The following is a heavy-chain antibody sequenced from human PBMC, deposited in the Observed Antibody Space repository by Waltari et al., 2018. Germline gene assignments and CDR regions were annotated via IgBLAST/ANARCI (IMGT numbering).Heavy chain of an antibody. J-gene: IGHJ4*02. CDR3: ATDRASSSWYSPDY. CDR2: CDPEDGET. CDR1: GYTFTDSY. D-gene: IGHD6-13*01. Sequence: EVQLVQSGAEVKKPGATVKISCKASGYTFTDSYIHWVQQAPGKGLEWMGRCDPEDGETIYAEKFQGRVTITADTSTDTAYMELSSLRSEDMAVYYCATDRASSSWYSPDYWGQGTLVTVSS. V-gene: IGHV1-69-2*01.